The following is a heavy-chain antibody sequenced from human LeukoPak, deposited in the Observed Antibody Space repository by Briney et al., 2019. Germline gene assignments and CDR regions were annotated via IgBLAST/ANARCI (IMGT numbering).Heavy chain of an antibody. V-gene: IGHV2-70*17. D-gene: IGHD4-17*01. Sequence: SGPALVKPTQTLTLTCTFSGFSLNTAGMCVGWIRQPPGKALEWLARIDWDDDEFYSTSLKTRLTISKDTSKNQVALTVTNVDPVDTATYFCARIRWTTVTTRRYYVDVWGEGTPVTVSS. CDR2: IDWDDDE. CDR3: ARIRWTTVTTRRYYVDV. CDR1: GFSLNTAGMC. J-gene: IGHJ6*03.